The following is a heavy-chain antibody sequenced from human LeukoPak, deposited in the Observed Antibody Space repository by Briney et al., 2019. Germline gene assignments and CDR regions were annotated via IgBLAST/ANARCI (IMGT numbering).Heavy chain of an antibody. CDR1: GYTFTGYY. Sequence: ASVKVSCNASGYTFTGYYMHWVRQAPGQGLEWMGWINPNSGGTKYAQKFQGRVTMTRDTSISTAYMELSRLRSDDTAVYYCATEGETYCSSTSCYGFDYWGQGTLVTVSS. V-gene: IGHV1-2*02. CDR3: ATEGETYCSSTSCYGFDY. D-gene: IGHD2-2*01. CDR2: INPNSGGT. J-gene: IGHJ4*02.